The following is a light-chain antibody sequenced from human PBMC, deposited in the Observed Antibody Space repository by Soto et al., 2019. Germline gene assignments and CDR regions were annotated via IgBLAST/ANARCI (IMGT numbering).Light chain of an antibody. V-gene: IGKV1-33*01. CDR1: QDISNY. J-gene: IGKJ3*01. CDR2: DAS. Sequence: DIQMTQSPSSLSASVGDRVTITCQASQDISNYLNWYQQKPGKAPKLLIYDASNLETGVPSRFSGSGSGTDFTFTISSLQPEDTATYYCQQYDNLPRTFGPGTKVDIK. CDR3: QQYDNLPRT.